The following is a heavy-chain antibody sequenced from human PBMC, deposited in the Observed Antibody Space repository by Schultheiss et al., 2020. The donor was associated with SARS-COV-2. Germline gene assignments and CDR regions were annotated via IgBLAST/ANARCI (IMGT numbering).Heavy chain of an antibody. CDR3: VREGATWDAYDI. CDR1: GYTFTSYA. V-gene: IGHV1-3*01. J-gene: IGHJ3*02. Sequence: ASVKVSCKASGYTFTSYAMHWVRQAPGQRLEWMGWINAGNGNTKYSQKFQGRVTITRDTSASTAYMELSSLRSEDTAVYYCVREGATWDAYDIWGQGTLVTVSS. CDR2: INAGNGNT.